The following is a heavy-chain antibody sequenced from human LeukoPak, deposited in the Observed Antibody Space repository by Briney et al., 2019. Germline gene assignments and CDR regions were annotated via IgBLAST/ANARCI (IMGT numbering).Heavy chain of an antibody. Sequence: GGSLRLSCAASGFTFSSYWMSWVRQAPGKGLEWVANIMQDGSEKYYVDSVKGRFTISRDNAKNSLYLQMNSLRAEDTAVYYCARQYSGYGLGIDYWGQGTLVTVSS. CDR1: GFTFSSYW. V-gene: IGHV3-7*03. CDR3: ARQYSGYGLGIDY. J-gene: IGHJ4*02. D-gene: IGHD5-12*01. CDR2: IMQDGSEK.